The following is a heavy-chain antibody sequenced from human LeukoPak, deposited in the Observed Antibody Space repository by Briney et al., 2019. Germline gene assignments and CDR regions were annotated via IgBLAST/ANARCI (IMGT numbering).Heavy chain of an antibody. Sequence: GGSLPQTFAASGFTFSDYYMSWIRQAPGKGLEWVSYISSSSSYTNYADSVKGRFTIRRDNAKKSLYLQMNSLRAEDTAVYYCASFSNWNSGWFDSWGQGTLITVSS. CDR1: GFTFSDYY. D-gene: IGHD1-7*01. CDR3: ASFSNWNSGWFDS. J-gene: IGHJ5*01. V-gene: IGHV3-11*06. CDR2: ISSSSSYT.